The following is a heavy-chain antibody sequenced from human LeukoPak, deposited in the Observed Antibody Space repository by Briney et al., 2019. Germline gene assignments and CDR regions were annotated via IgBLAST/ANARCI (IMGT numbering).Heavy chain of an antibody. CDR3: ARDQPSVGWGFDS. Sequence: GGSLRLSCAASGFTFSAYSMNWVRHTPGRGLEWVANNSDDFRGRFTISRDNTKNSLNLQMNNLRAEDTGLYYCARDQPSVGWGFDSWGRGTLVIVSS. CDR2: NS. V-gene: IGHV3-21*01. D-gene: IGHD2-15*01. CDR1: GFTFSAYS. J-gene: IGHJ4*02.